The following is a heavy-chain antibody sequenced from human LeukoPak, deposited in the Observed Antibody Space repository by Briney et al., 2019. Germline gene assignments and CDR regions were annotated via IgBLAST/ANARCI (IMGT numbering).Heavy chain of an antibody. D-gene: IGHD5-12*01. CDR3: ARGGSGYDSFDY. CDR2: ISYSGST. J-gene: IGHJ4*02. CDR1: GGSIRTYY. V-gene: IGHV4-59*01. Sequence: PSETLSLTCTVSGGSIRTYYWSWIRQPPGKGLEWIGYISYSGSTNYNPSLNSRITISVDTSKNQFSLKLGSVTAADTAVYYCARGGSGYDSFDYWGQGTLVTVSS.